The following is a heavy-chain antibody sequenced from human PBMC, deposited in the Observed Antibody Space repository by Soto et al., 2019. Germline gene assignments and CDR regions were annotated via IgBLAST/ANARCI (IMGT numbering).Heavy chain of an antibody. CDR2: ISYDGSNK. V-gene: IGHV3-30*03. J-gene: IGHJ6*02. Sequence: QVQLVESGGGVVQPGRSLRLSCAASGFTFSSYGMHWVRQAPGKGLEWVAVISYDGSNKYYADSVKGRFTISRDNSKNTLKLKMNCLRAKDTAVYYCAREVWSGPMDVWGQGTTVTVSS. CDR3: AREVWSGPMDV. D-gene: IGHD3-3*01. CDR1: GFTFSSYG.